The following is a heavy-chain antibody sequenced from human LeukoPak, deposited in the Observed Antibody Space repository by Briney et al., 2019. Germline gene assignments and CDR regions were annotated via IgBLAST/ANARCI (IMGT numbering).Heavy chain of an antibody. CDR3: ARVTKWLADY. D-gene: IGHD3-22*01. V-gene: IGHV4-39*07. J-gene: IGHJ4*02. CDR2: IYYSGST. CDR1: GGSISSSSYY. Sequence: PSETLSLTCTVSGGSISSSSYYWGWIRQPPGKGLEWIGSIYYSGSTYYDPSLKSRVTISVDTSKNQFSLKLSSVTAADTAVYYCARVTKWLADYWGQGTLVTVSS.